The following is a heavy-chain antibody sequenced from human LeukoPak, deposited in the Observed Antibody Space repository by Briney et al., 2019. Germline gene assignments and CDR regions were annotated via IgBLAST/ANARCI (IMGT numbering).Heavy chain of an antibody. D-gene: IGHD1-26*01. V-gene: IGHV1-69*13. CDR3: ARDPTSQIVGAPPFDY. J-gene: IGHJ4*02. CDR1: GGTFRSYA. CDR2: INPIFGTA. Sequence: SVKVSCKASGGTFRSYAISWVRQAPGQGLEWMGGINPIFGTANYAQKFQGRVTITADESTSTAYMELSSLRSEDTAVYYCARDPTSQIVGAPPFDYWGQGTLVTVSS.